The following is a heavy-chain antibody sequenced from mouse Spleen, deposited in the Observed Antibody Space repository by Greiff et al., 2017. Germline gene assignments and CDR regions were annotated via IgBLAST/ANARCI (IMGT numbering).Heavy chain of an antibody. D-gene: IGHD3-2*01. CDR1: GYAFSSSW. J-gene: IGHJ3*01. CDR2: IYPGDGDT. V-gene: IGHV1-82*01. CDR3: AREGEDSSGYAWFAY. Sequence: VQLQQSGPELVKPGASVKISCKASGYAFSSSWMNWVKQRPGQGLEWIGRIYPGDGDTNYNGKFKGKATLTADKSSSTAYMQLSSLTSVDSAVYFCAREGEDSSGYAWFAYWGQGTLVTVSA.